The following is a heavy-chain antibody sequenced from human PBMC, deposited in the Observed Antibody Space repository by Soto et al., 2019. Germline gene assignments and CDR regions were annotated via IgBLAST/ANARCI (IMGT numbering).Heavy chain of an antibody. CDR2: MNPNSGNT. J-gene: IGHJ3*02. CDR1: GYTFTSYD. V-gene: IGHV1-8*01. CDR3: ARKLAARPGFGNNDAFDI. Sequence: ASVKVSCKASGYTFTSYDINWVRQATGQGLEWMGWMNPNSGNTGYAQKFQGRVTMTRNTSISTAYMELSSLRSEDTAVYYCARKLAARPGFGNNDAFDIWGQGTMVTVSS. D-gene: IGHD6-6*01.